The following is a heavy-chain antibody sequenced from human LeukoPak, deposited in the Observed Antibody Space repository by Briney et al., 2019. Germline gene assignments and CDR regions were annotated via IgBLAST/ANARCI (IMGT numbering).Heavy chain of an antibody. CDR1: GFTFTSSA. D-gene: IGHD3-22*01. V-gene: IGHV1-58*01. CDR3: AASYDSSGYYYGYSDY. J-gene: IGHJ4*02. CDR2: IVVGSGNT. Sequence: SVKVSCKASGFTFTSSAVQWVRQARGQRLEWIGWIVVGSGNTNYAQKFQERVTITRDMSTSTAYMELSSLRSEDTAVYYCAASYDSSGYYYGYSDYWGQGTLVTVSS.